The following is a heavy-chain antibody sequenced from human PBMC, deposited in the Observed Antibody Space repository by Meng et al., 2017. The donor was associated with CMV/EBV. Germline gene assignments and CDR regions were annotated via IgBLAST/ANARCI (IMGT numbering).Heavy chain of an antibody. Sequence: GSLRLSCVIYGGSFNNYYWNWIRQPPGKGLEWIGEINHSGSTNYNPSLKSRVTISVDTSKNQFSLKLSSVTAADTAVYYCARAPDPKPTTVTTSEYYFDYWGQGTLVTVSS. CDR3: ARAPDPKPTTVTTSEYYFDY. V-gene: IGHV4-34*01. J-gene: IGHJ4*02. CDR1: GGSFNNYY. D-gene: IGHD4-11*01. CDR2: INHSGST.